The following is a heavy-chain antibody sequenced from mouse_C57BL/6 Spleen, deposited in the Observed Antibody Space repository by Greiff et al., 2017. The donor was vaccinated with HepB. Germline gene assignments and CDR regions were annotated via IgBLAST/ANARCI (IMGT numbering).Heavy chain of an antibody. CDR2: IDPANGNT. V-gene: IGHV14-3*01. CDR3: ARDYYGSSFYFDY. J-gene: IGHJ2*01. Sequence: EVQRVESVAELVRPGASVKLSCTASGFNIKNTYMHWVKQRPEQGLEWIGRIDPANGNTKYAPKFQGKATITADTSSNTAYLQLSSLTSEDTAIYYCARDYYGSSFYFDYWGQGTTLTVSS. CDR1: GFNIKNTY. D-gene: IGHD1-1*01.